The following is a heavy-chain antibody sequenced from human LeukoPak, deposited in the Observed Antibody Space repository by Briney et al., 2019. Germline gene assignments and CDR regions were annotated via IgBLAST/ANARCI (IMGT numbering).Heavy chain of an antibody. V-gene: IGHV4-30-4*01. Sequence: SETLSLTCTVSGGSISSGDYYWSWIRQPPGKGLEWIGYIYYSGSTYYNPSLKSRVTISVDTSKNQFSLKLSSVTAADTAVCYCARGGSSWFDYWGQGTLVTVSS. CDR2: IYYSGST. CDR1: GGSISSGDYY. D-gene: IGHD6-13*01. J-gene: IGHJ4*02. CDR3: ARGGSSWFDY.